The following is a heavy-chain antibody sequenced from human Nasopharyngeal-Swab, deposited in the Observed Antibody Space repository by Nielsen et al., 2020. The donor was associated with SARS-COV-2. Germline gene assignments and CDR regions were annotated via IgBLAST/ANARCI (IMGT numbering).Heavy chain of an antibody. J-gene: IGHJ6*02. D-gene: IGHD2-2*01. V-gene: IGHV3-7*01. CDR1: GFTFSSYW. CDR3: ARGGSSTWNGMDV. CDR2: IKHDGGEK. Sequence: GESLKISCAASGFTFSSYWMTWVRQAPGKGLEWVANIKHDGGEKYYVDSVKGRFTISRDNAENSHFLQMNSLRADDTAVYYCARGGSSTWNGMDVWGQGTTVTVSS.